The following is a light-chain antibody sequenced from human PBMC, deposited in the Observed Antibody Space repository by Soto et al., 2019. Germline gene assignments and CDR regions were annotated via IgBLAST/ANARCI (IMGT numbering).Light chain of an antibody. V-gene: IGKV3-15*01. CDR3: QQYNNWWT. CDR1: QSVSSN. CDR2: GAS. Sequence: ELVMTQSAATLSVSPGERATLSCRASQSVSSNLAWYQQKPGQAPRLLIYGASTRATGIPARFSGSGSGTEFTLTISSLQSEDFAVYYCQQYNNWWTFGQGTKV. J-gene: IGKJ1*01.